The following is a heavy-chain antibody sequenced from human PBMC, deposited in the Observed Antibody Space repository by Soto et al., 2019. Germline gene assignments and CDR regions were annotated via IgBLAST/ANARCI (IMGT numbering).Heavy chain of an antibody. Sequence: GWSLRLSCAASGLTFSTYSMNWVRQSPGKGLEWVSSISSSSTYIYYADSVKGRFTISRDNAKNSLYLQMNSLRDEDTAVYYCARNYDFWSGSLGYFDLWGRGTLVTAPQ. D-gene: IGHD3-3*01. CDR3: ARNYDFWSGSLGYFDL. CDR2: ISSSSTYI. J-gene: IGHJ2*01. V-gene: IGHV3-21*01. CDR1: GLTFSTYS.